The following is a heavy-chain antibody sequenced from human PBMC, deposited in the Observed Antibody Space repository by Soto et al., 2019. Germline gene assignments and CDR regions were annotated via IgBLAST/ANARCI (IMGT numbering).Heavy chain of an antibody. J-gene: IGHJ6*01. CDR3: VHTSDFWSGSSGLTYAMDV. D-gene: IGHD3-3*01. CDR2: IYWNEDK. V-gene: IGHV2-5*01. Sequence: QITLKESGPTLVKPTQTLTLTCTFSGFSLSTNGVGVGWIRQPPGKALDWLALIYWNEDKRYSPSLKSRLTITNDTSKKQVVLTMTNMDPVDTATYYGVHTSDFWSGSSGLTYAMDVW. CDR1: GFSLSTNGVG.